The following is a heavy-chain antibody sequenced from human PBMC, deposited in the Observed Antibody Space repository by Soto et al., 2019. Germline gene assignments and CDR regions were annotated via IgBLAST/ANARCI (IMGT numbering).Heavy chain of an antibody. CDR1: GGSISSGGYS. CDR3: ARLGTNYYDSSGYYYPSYYFDY. J-gene: IGHJ4*02. V-gene: IGHV4-30-2*01. Sequence: SETMCLTWAVAGGSISSGGYSWSWIRQPPGQGLEWIAYIYHSGSPYYNPSLKSRVTISVDRSKNQFSLKLSSVTAADTAVYYCARLGTNYYDSSGYYYPSYYFDYWGQGTLVTV. CDR2: IYHSGSP. D-gene: IGHD3-22*01.